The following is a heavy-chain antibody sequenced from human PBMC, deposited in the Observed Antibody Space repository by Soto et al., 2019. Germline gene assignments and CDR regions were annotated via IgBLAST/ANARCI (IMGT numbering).Heavy chain of an antibody. CDR1: QLAFSNYA. J-gene: IGHJ4*02. Sequence: GGSLRLSCVAPQLAFSNYAMHWVRQAPGKGLEWVAFISYDGRNTFLADSVKGRFTISRDNSKNTLYLQMNSLRPEDTALYFCAKGPSRYSANYWGAPDYCGQGTMVTVYS. D-gene: IGHD1-26*01. CDR3: AKGPSRYSANYWGAPDY. V-gene: IGHV3-30-3*02. CDR2: ISYDGRNT.